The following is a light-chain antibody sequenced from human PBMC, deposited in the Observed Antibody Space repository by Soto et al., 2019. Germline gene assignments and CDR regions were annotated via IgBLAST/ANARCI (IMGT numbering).Light chain of an antibody. V-gene: IGKV1-5*03. J-gene: IGKJ2*01. CDR2: AAS. CDR1: QSIGNW. Sequence: DIQMTQSPSTLSASVGDRVTITCRASQSIGNWLAWYQQKPGTAPKLLIFAASDLETEVPSRFSGSGVGTEVTLTINSLQADDFAIYYCQQYNNYPFTFGQGTKLEI. CDR3: QQYNNYPFT.